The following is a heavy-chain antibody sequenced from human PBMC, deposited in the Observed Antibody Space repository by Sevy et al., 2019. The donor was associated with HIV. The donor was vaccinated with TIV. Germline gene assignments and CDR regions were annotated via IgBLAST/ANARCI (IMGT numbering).Heavy chain of an antibody. J-gene: IGHJ4*02. D-gene: IGHD3-22*01. CDR3: TMGYYYDSSGYSDY. V-gene: IGHV3-49*03. CDR1: GFTFGDYA. CDR2: IRSKDYGGAT. Sequence: GGSLRLSCTGSGFTFGDYAMSWFRHAPGMGLEWVGFIRSKDYGGATEYAASVKGRFTISRDDSKSIADLQMNSLKTEDTAVYYCTMGYYYDSSGYSDYWGQGTLVTVSS.